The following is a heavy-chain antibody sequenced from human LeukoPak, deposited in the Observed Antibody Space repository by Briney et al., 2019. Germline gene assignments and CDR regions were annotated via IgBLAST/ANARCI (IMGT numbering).Heavy chain of an antibody. CDR1: GFTFSSYA. CDR2: ISYDGSNK. D-gene: IGHD6-13*01. Sequence: GGSLRLSCAASGFTFSSYAMHWVRQAPGKGLEWVEVISYDGSNKYYADSVKGRFTISRDNSKTTLYLQMNSLRAEDTAVYYCASLRGIAAAGTFDPWGQGTLVTVSS. V-gene: IGHV3-30-3*01. J-gene: IGHJ5*02. CDR3: ASLRGIAAAGTFDP.